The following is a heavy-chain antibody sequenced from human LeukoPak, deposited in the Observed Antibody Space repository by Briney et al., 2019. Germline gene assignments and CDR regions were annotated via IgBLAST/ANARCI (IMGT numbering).Heavy chain of an antibody. Sequence: GGSLRLSCAASGFTFSSYSMNWVRQAPGKGLEWVSYISSSSTIYYADSVKGRFTISRDDAKNSLYLQMNSLRDEDTAVYYCARSSQVDYWGQGTLVTVSS. CDR1: GFTFSSYS. CDR2: ISSSSTI. J-gene: IGHJ4*02. D-gene: IGHD2-15*01. V-gene: IGHV3-48*02. CDR3: ARSSQVDY.